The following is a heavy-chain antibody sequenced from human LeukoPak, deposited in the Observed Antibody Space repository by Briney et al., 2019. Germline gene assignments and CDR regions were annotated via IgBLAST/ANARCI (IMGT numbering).Heavy chain of an antibody. J-gene: IGHJ4*02. CDR1: GFTVSSNY. D-gene: IGHD4-17*01. V-gene: IGHV3-66*01. CDR3: ERLNFGDDY. Sequence: GGSLRLSCAASGFTVSSNYINWVRQAPGKGLEWVSLIYGSTSADYADSVKGRFTISRDTSMNTVYLQMNSLRAEDTAVYYCERLNFGDDYWGQGTLVTVSS. CDR2: IYGSTSA.